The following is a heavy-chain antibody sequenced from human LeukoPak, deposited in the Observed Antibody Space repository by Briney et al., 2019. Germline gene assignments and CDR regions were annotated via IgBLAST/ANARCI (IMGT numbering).Heavy chain of an antibody. V-gene: IGHV4-59*01. CDR2: ISYSGSN. CDR3: TREPDTVTVGV. D-gene: IGHD4-17*01. CDR1: GGSISNYY. Sequence: SETLSLTCTASGGSISNYYWSWVRQPPGKGLEWIGYISYSGSNDYNPSLKSRVTISVDTSKNQFSLILTSVSSADTAVYYCTREPDTVTVGVWGQGALVTVSS. J-gene: IGHJ4*02.